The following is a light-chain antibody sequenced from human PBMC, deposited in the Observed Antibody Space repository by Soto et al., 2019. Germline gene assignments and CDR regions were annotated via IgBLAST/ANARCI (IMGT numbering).Light chain of an antibody. Sequence: EIVMTQSPVTLSVSPGERATLSCRASQSVSSNLAWYQQKPGQTPRLLIYGASTRATGIPARFSGSGSGTEFTLTISGLQSEDFAVYYCQHSNNWPPRTLGQGTKVEIK. V-gene: IGKV3-15*01. CDR2: GAS. CDR1: QSVSSN. CDR3: QHSNNWPPRT. J-gene: IGKJ1*01.